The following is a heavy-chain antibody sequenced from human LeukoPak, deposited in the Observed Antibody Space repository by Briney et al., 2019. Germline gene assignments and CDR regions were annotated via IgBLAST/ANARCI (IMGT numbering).Heavy chain of an antibody. D-gene: IGHD2-15*01. Sequence: GSLRLSCAASGFTFSSYAMSWVRQPPGKGLEWIGETYHSGSTNYNPSLKSRVTISVDKSKNQFSLKLSSVTAADTAVYYCARGTCSGGSCDYPFDYWGQGTLVTVSS. CDR2: TYHSGST. CDR1: GFTFSSYAM. CDR3: ARGTCSGGSCDYPFDY. V-gene: IGHV4-4*02. J-gene: IGHJ4*02.